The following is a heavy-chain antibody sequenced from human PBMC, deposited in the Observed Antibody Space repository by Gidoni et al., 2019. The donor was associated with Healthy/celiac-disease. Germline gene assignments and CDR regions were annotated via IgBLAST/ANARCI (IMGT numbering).Heavy chain of an antibody. D-gene: IGHD2-15*01. CDR1: GFPFSSYA. Sequence: QVQLVESGGGVVQPGRSLSLSCAASGFPFSSYAMHWVRQAPGKGLEWVAVISYDGSNKYYADSVKGRFTISRDNSKNTLYLQMNSLRAEDTAVYYCAREGGYCSGGSCYSSFDYWGQGTLVTVSS. CDR2: ISYDGSNK. J-gene: IGHJ4*02. CDR3: AREGGYCSGGSCYSSFDY. V-gene: IGHV3-30-3*01.